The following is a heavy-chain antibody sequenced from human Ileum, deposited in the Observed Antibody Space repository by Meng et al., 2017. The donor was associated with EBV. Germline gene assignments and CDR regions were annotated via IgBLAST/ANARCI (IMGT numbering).Heavy chain of an antibody. V-gene: IGHV4-30-4*01. CDR3: AREGRSHQVGVSVY. J-gene: IGHJ4*02. CDR1: GGSISSGDYY. D-gene: IGHD2-21*01. CDR2: IYNSGST. Sequence: GQLQESRPGLVKPSQTLSLTCTVSGGSISSGDYYWSWIRQPPGKGLEWIGYIYNSGSTYYNPSLKSRVTISVDTSKNQFSLKLRFVTAADTAVYYCAREGRSHQVGVSVYWGQGNLVTVSS.